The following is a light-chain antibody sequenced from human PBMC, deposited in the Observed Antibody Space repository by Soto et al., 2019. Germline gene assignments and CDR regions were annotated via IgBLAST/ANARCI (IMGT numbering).Light chain of an antibody. Sequence: QSVLTQPPSASGSPGQSVTISCTGTSSDVGGYNYVSWYQQHPGKAPKLMIYEVSKRPSGVPDRFSGSKSGNTASRTVSGLQAEDEDDYYCSSYACINTSPVVFGGGTKLTVL. V-gene: IGLV2-8*01. CDR2: EVS. CDR1: SSDVGGYNY. CDR3: SSYACINTSPVV. J-gene: IGLJ2*01.